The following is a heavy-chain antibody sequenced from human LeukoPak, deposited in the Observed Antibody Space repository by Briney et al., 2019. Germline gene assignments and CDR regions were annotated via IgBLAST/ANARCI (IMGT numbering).Heavy chain of an antibody. CDR1: GFTFSSYG. D-gene: IGHD3-10*01. Sequence: GGSLRLSCAASGFTFSSYGMHWVRQAPGKGLEWVAVIWYDGSNKYYADSVKGRFTISRDNSKNTLYLQMNSLRAEDTAVYYCARVRGSGSYQVGYFDYWGQGTLATVSS. CDR3: ARVRGSGSYQVGYFDY. J-gene: IGHJ4*02. V-gene: IGHV3-33*01. CDR2: IWYDGSNK.